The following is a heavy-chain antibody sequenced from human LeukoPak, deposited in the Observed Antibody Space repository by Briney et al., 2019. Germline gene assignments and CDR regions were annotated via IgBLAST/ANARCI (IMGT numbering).Heavy chain of an antibody. CDR3: ARGGRITMVRGPPDV. D-gene: IGHD3-10*01. CDR2: INHSGST. J-gene: IGHJ6*02. CDR1: GASISGYY. V-gene: IGHV4-34*01. Sequence: SETLSLTCTVSGASISGYYWSWIRQPPGKGLEWIGEINHSGSTNYNPSLKSRVTISVDTSKNQFSLKLSSVTAADTAVYYCARGGRITMVRGPPDVWGQGTTVTVSS.